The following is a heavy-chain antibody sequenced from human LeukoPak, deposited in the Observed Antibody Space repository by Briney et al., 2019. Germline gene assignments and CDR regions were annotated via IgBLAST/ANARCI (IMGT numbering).Heavy chain of an antibody. CDR1: GYTFTSYY. Sequence: ASVKVSCKASGYTFTSYYIHWVRQTPGQGLEWMGIINPSGGSTSYAQKFQGRVTMTRDTSTSTVYMELSSLRSEDTAVYYCARGYCSGGSCYSVGYFDYWGQGTLVTVSS. D-gene: IGHD2-15*01. J-gene: IGHJ4*02. CDR2: INPSGGST. CDR3: ARGYCSGGSCYSVGYFDY. V-gene: IGHV1-46*01.